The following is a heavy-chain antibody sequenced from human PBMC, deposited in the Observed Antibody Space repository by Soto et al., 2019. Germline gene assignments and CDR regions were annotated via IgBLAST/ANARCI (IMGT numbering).Heavy chain of an antibody. CDR3: ASGSTVINTLDF. J-gene: IGHJ4*02. Sequence: QVQLQESGPGLVKPSQTLSLTCTVSGGSITSGDYYRSWIRQPPGKGLEWVGYNYYGGSTYYNPSLESRITISLDTAKNQFSLELTSVTAADTAVYYCASGSTVINTLDFWGQGTLVTVSS. CDR1: GGSITSGDYY. D-gene: IGHD4-17*01. CDR2: NYYGGST. V-gene: IGHV4-30-4*01.